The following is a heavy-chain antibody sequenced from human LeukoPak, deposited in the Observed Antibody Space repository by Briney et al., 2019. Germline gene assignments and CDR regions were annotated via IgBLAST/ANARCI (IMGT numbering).Heavy chain of an antibody. D-gene: IGHD5-12*01. Sequence: SETLSLTCNVSGGSISSSNYYWGWIRQPPGKGLEWIGSISYTVNTYYNPSLKSRVTVSVDTSKNHFSLKLSSVTAADTAVYYCARQVRPPRFSGFGLFDYWGQGTLVTVSS. CDR3: ARQVRPPRFSGFGLFDY. CDR2: ISYTVNT. J-gene: IGHJ4*02. CDR1: GGSISSSNYY. V-gene: IGHV4-39*01.